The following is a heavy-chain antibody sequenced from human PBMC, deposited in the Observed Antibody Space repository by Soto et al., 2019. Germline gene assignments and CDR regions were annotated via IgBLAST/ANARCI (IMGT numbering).Heavy chain of an antibody. CDR1: GGSFSGYY. Sequence: QVQLQQWGAGLLKPSETLSLTCAVYGGSFSGYYWSWIRQPPGKGLEWIGEINHSGSTNYNPSLTSRVTISVDTSKNQFSLKLSSVTAADTAVYYCARGLGYGLRSWFDPWGQGTLVTVSS. CDR2: INHSGST. D-gene: IGHD5-18*01. CDR3: ARGLGYGLRSWFDP. J-gene: IGHJ5*02. V-gene: IGHV4-34*01.